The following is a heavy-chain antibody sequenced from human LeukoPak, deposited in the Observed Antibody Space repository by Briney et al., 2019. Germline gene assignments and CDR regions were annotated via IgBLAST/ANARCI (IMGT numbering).Heavy chain of an antibody. CDR3: AKDLARYFDY. D-gene: IGHD2-21*01. Sequence: PGGSLRLSCAASGFTFSDYYMSWIRQAPGKGLEWVSYISSSGSTIYYADSVKGRFTISRDNSKNTLYLQMNSLRAEDTAVYYCAKDLARYFDYWGQGTLVTVSS. J-gene: IGHJ4*02. CDR1: GFTFSDYY. CDR2: ISSSGSTI. V-gene: IGHV3-11*04.